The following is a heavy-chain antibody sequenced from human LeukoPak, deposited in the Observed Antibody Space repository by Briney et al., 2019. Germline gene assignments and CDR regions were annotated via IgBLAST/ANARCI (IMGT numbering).Heavy chain of an antibody. J-gene: IGHJ1*01. V-gene: IGHV4-31*03. CDR1: GASITSDDFY. CDR2: IYYTGST. CDR3: ARGPPFAS. D-gene: IGHD3-16*01. Sequence: SETLSLTCTVSGASITSDDFYWNWIRQHPGKGLEGIGYIYYTGSTYYNSSLKSRVTISIDTSKNQFSLNLSSVTAADTAVYYCARGPPFASWGQGTLVTVSS.